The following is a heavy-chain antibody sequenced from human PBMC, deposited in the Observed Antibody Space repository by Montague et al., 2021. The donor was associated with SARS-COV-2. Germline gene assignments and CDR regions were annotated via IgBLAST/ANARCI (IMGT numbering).Heavy chain of an antibody. D-gene: IGHD3-3*01. Sequence: SETRSLTCTVSGGSISPYYWSWIRQSPGKGLECIGYTSYSGSTDYNPSLKSRVTISIDTSKNQFSLKLGSVTAADTAVYYCARWGEYYDSPYYYYAMDVWGQGTTVTVSS. CDR2: TSYSGST. CDR1: GGSISPYY. V-gene: IGHV4-59*12. CDR3: ARWGEYYDSPYYYYAMDV. J-gene: IGHJ6*02.